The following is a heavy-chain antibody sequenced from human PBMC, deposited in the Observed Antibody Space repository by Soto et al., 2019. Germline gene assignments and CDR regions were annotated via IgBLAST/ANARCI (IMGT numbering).Heavy chain of an antibody. CDR2: IYYSGTI. CDR3: VRLNVVPAARGLDP. D-gene: IGHD2-2*01. Sequence: PSEPLSLTCPFYCDSINRIDYCWARILQPPEKGVEWIRTIYYSGTIYYNLSLKSRLTISVDTYNNQFSLKLNSVTAADTAVYDCVRLNVVPAARGLDPWGQGTLVTVSS. V-gene: IGHV4-39*01. J-gene: IGHJ5*02. CDR1: CDSINRIDYC.